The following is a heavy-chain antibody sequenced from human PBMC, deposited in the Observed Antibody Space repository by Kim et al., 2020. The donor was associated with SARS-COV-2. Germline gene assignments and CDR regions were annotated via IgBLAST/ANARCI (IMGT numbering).Heavy chain of an antibody. J-gene: IGHJ3*02. V-gene: IGHV3-30*07. Sequence: KGRFTLTRENSKSTLYLQINSLRAEDTAVYYCAREYCSSTSCYMGAFDIWGQGTMVTVSS. D-gene: IGHD2-2*02. CDR3: AREYCSSTSCYMGAFDI.